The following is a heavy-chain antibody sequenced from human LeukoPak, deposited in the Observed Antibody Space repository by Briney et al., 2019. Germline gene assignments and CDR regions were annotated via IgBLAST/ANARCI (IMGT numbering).Heavy chain of an antibody. J-gene: IGHJ6*02. V-gene: IGHV3-30*18. D-gene: IGHD2-2*01. CDR2: ISYDGSNK. CDR1: GFTFSDYY. CDR3: AKVVVPADYYYYGMDV. Sequence: GGSLRLSCAASGFTFSDYYMSWIRQAPGKGLEWVAVISYDGSNKYYADSVKGRFTISRDNSKNTLYLQMNSLRAEDTAVYYCAKVVVPADYYYYGMDVWGQGTTVTVSS.